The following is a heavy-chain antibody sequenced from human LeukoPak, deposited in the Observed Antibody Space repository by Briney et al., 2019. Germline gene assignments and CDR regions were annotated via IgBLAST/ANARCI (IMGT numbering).Heavy chain of an antibody. D-gene: IGHD6-13*01. J-gene: IGHJ4*02. V-gene: IGHV1-18*01. CDR1: GYTFTRDG. CDR3: ALGPAISSSWYSLTDY. CDR2: ISGYNGDT. Sequence: ASVKVSCKTSGYTFTRDGISWVRQAPGQGLEWMAWISGYNGDTNYAQKFYGRVTLTTDTSTSTAYMDLRSLRSDDTAVYYCALGPAISSSWYSLTDYWGQGTLVTVSS.